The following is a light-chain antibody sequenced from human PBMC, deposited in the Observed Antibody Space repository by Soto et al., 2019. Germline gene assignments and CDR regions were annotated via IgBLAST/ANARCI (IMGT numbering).Light chain of an antibody. CDR1: QDITHF. CDR2: GAS. J-gene: IGKJ1*01. Sequence: VGDRVTFTCRASQDITHFLAWYQQRPGGVPRLLIYGASTLQSGVPSRFSGSGFGTDFTLTITSLQPEDVATYYCQKYNKDSPATFGPGTKVDIK. V-gene: IGKV1-27*01. CDR3: QKYNKDSPAT.